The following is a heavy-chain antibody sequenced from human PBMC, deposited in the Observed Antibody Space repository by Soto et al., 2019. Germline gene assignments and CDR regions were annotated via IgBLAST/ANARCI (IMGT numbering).Heavy chain of an antibody. J-gene: IGHJ4*02. Sequence: SVKVSCKASGYTFTSYGISWVRQAPGQGLEWMGWIIPIFGTANYAQKFQGRVTITADESTSTAYMELSSLRSEDTAVYYCARDYGYGDYELDYWGQGTLVTVSS. CDR1: GYTFTSYG. V-gene: IGHV1-69*13. CDR2: IIPIFGTA. D-gene: IGHD4-17*01. CDR3: ARDYGYGDYELDY.